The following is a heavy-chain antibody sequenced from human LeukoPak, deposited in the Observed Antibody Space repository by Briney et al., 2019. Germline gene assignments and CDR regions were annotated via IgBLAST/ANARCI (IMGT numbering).Heavy chain of an antibody. CDR1: GFTFSSYG. D-gene: IGHD6-13*01. CDR2: ISYDGSNK. Sequence: AGGSLRLSCAASGFTFSSYGMHWVRQAPGKGLEWVAVISYDGSNKYYADSVKGRFTISRDNSKNTLYRQMNSLRAEDTAVYYCAKDLLVGYSNSWSTPQNYYYYGMDVWGQGTTVTVSS. V-gene: IGHV3-30*18. CDR3: AKDLLVGYSNSWSTPQNYYYYGMDV. J-gene: IGHJ6*02.